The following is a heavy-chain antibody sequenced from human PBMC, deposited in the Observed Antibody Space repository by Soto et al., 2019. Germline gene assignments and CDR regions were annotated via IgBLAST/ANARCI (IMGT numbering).Heavy chain of an antibody. CDR1: GFTFSSYA. CDR2: ISGSGGST. V-gene: IGHV3-23*01. CDR3: AKDRSQLERLAGWFDP. Sequence: GGSLRLSCAASGFTFSSYAMSWVRQAPGKGLEWVSAISGSGGSTYYADSVKGRFTISRDNSKNTLYLQMNSLRAEDTAVYYCAKDRSQLERLAGWFDPWGQGTLVTVSS. J-gene: IGHJ5*02. D-gene: IGHD1-1*01.